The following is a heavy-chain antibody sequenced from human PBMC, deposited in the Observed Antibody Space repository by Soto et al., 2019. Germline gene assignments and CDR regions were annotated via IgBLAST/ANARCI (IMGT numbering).Heavy chain of an antibody. CDR1: GFTFSDYY. J-gene: IGHJ4*02. D-gene: IGHD3-22*01. CDR3: ARVKEGGYREFDY. Sequence: GGSLRLSCAASGFTFSDYYMSWIRQAPGKGLEWVSYISSSSSYTNNADSVKGRFTISRDNAKNSLYLQMNSLRAEDTGVYYCARVKEGGYREFDYWGQGTLVTVSS. V-gene: IGHV3-11*06. CDR2: ISSSSSYT.